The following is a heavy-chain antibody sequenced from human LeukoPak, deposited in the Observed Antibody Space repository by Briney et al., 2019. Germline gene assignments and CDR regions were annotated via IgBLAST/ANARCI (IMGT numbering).Heavy chain of an antibody. CDR2: IYYSGST. CDR1: GGSINSYY. CDR3: VRARGEAEHVDA. D-gene: IGHD3-16*01. Sequence: SETLSLTCTVSGGSINSYYWGWIRQPPGKGLEWIGSIYYSGSTYYNPSLKSRVTISVDTSKNQFSLKLSSVTAAQTALYSCVRARGEAEHVDAWGKRATGTVSS. J-gene: IGHJ6*04. V-gene: IGHV4-39*07.